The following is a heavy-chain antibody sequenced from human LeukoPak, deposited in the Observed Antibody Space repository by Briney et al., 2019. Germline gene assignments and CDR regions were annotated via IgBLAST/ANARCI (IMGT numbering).Heavy chain of an antibody. J-gene: IGHJ4*02. CDR1: GCTFSNAW. D-gene: IGHD1-7*01. CDR3: AVYNWNSKRDFDY. CDR2: IKEDGREK. Sequence: PGGSLRLSCAASGCTFSNAWMGWVGRDPGNGLEWVANIKEDGREKYYMESVKGRVAISRDNAKNSLFLKMNSLRAEDTAVYSCAVYNWNSKRDFDYWGQGTLVTVSS. V-gene: IGHV3-7*03.